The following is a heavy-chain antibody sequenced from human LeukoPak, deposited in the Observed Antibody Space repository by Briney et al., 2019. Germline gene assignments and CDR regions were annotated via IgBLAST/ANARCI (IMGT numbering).Heavy chain of an antibody. CDR1: GYCISNGYY. Sequence: SETLSLTCAVSGYCISNGYYWGWIRQPPGKGLEWIGSIYHSGGTYYNPSLKSRVTISGDTSKNQFPLKLSSVTAAATAVYYWARGCVTSCYRGLDYWGPGTLVTVSS. D-gene: IGHD2-2*01. J-gene: IGHJ4*01. CDR3: ARGCVTSCYRGLDY. V-gene: IGHV4-38-2*01. CDR2: IYHSGGT.